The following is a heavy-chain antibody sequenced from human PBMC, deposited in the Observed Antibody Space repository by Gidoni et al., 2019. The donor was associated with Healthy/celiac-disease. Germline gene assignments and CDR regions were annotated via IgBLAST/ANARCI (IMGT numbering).Heavy chain of an antibody. Sequence: QVQLVQSGAEVKKPGSSVKVSCKASGGTFSSYAISWVRQAPGQELEWMGGIIPIFGTANYAQKFKGRVTITEHESTSTAYMELSSLRSEDTAVYYCARYGVEMATIRRGDKYYYYYGMDVWGQGTTVTVSS. CDR1: GGTFSSYA. J-gene: IGHJ6*02. V-gene: IGHV1-69*01. D-gene: IGHD5-12*01. CDR3: ARYGVEMATIRRGDKYYYYYGMDV. CDR2: IIPIFGTA.